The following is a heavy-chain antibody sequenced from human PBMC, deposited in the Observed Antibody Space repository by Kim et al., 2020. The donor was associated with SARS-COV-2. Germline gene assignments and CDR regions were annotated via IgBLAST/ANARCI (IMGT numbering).Heavy chain of an antibody. V-gene: IGHV3-64D*09. J-gene: IGHJ4*02. CDR3: VKDRLLKVRGVIITMTD. Sequence: GGSLRLSCSASGFTFSSYAMHWVRQAPGKGLEYVSAISSNGGSTYYADSVKGRFTISRDNSKNTLYLQMSSLRAEDTAVYYCVKDRLLKVRGVIITMTDWGQGTLVTVSS. D-gene: IGHD3-10*01. CDR2: ISSNGGST. CDR1: GFTFSSYA.